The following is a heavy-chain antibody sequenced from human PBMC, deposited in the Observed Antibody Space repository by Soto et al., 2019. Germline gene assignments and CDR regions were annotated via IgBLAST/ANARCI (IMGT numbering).Heavy chain of an antibody. V-gene: IGHV4-39*07. CDR3: ARVPSP. CDR1: GGSISSSSYY. J-gene: IGHJ5*02. Sequence: PSETLSLTCTVSGGSISSSSYYWGWIRQPPGKGLEWIGYIYHSGNTYYNPSLKSRVSISVDRSKNQFSLKLSSVTAADTAVYYCARVPSPWGQGTLVTVSS. CDR2: IYHSGNT.